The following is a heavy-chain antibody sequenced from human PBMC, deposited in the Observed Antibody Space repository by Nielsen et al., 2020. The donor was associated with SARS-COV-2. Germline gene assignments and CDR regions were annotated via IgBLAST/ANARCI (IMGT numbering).Heavy chain of an antibody. CDR1: GFTFSSYW. J-gene: IGHJ4*02. V-gene: IGHV3-7*01. CDR2: IKQDGSEK. CDR3: ARDRFWGIAVAGTVFDY. Sequence: GESLKISCAASGFTFSSYWMSWVRQAPGKGLEWVANIKQDGSEKYYVDSVKGRFTISRDNAKNSLYLQMNSLRAEDTAVYYCARDRFWGIAVAGTVFDYWGQGTLVTVSS. D-gene: IGHD6-19*01.